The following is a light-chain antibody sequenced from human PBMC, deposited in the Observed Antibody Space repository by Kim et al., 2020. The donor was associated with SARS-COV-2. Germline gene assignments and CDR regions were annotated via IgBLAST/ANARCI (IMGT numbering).Light chain of an antibody. V-gene: IGKV3-15*01. J-gene: IGKJ2*01. CDR1: QSVNTN. CDR3: QQYNNWLPYT. Sequence: EVVLTQSPATLSVSPGERATLSCRASQSVNTNLAWYQQKPGQAPRLLVYSASTRATGIPARFSGTGSGTEFALTISSLQSEDSAVYYCQQYNNWLPYTFGQGTNWRS. CDR2: SAS.